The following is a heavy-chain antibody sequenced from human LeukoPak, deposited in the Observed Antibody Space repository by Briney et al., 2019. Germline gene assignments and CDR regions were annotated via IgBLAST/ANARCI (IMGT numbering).Heavy chain of an antibody. CDR2: IRQDGSEK. CDR1: GFTFSSYW. CDR3: ARDRTAAAGHFDH. J-gene: IGHJ4*02. V-gene: IGHV3-7*01. D-gene: IGHD6-13*01. Sequence: GGSLRLSCAASGFTFSSYWMSWVRQAPGKGLEWVANIRQDGSEKYYVDSVKGRFTISRDNAKNSLYLQMNSLRAEDTAVYYYARDRTAAAGHFDHWGQGTLVTVSS.